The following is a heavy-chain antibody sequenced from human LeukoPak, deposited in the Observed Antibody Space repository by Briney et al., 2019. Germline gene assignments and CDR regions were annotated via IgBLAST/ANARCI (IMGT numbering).Heavy chain of an antibody. CDR1: GLTVSNNY. CDR3: ARVGNDMEFDS. CDR2: LYSGGNT. J-gene: IGHJ5*01. V-gene: IGHV3-53*01. Sequence: PGGSLRLSCEASGLTVSNNYMSWVRPAPGKGLEWVSMLYSGGNTYYADSVQGRFTISRGSYRNTLYLEMNNLRAEDTGVYYCARVGNDMEFDSWGQGTVVTVSS. D-gene: IGHD1-1*01.